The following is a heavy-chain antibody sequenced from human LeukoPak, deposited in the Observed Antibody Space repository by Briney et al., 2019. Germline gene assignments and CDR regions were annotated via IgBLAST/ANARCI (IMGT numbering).Heavy chain of an antibody. CDR2: IYTSGST. Sequence: SQTLSLTCTVSGGSISSGSYYWSWIRQPAGKGLEWIGRIYTSGSTNYNPSLKSRVTISVDTSKNQFSLKLSSVTAADTAVYYCARDAPPYYYYYMDVWGKGTTVTGSS. V-gene: IGHV4-61*02. CDR3: ARDAPPYYYYYMDV. CDR1: GGSISSGSYY. J-gene: IGHJ6*03.